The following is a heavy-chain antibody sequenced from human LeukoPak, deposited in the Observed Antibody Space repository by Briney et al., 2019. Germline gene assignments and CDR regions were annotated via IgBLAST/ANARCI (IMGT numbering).Heavy chain of an antibody. D-gene: IGHD3-3*01. CDR3: AREPDYDFWSGYPRQYAFDI. J-gene: IGHJ3*02. CDR1: GFTYSSYS. CDR2: ISSSSSYI. V-gene: IGHV3-21*01. Sequence: GGSLRLSCAASGFTYSSYSMNWVRQAPGKGLEWVSSISSSSSYIYYADSVKGRFTISRDNAKNSLYLQMNSLRAEDTAVYYCAREPDYDFWSGYPRQYAFDIWGPGTMVTVSS.